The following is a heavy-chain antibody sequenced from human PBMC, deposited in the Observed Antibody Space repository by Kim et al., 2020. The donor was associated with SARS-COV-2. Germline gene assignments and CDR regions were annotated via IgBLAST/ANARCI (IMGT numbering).Heavy chain of an antibody. CDR3: AKPKGMIVVSFSQNAWGEVYDY. CDR1: GFTFSSYA. V-gene: IGHV3-23*01. Sequence: GGSLRLSCAASGFTFSSYAMSWVRQAPGKGLEWVSAISGSGGSTYYADSVKGRFTISRDNSKNTLYLQMNSLRAEDTAVYYCAKPKGMIVVSFSQNAWGEVYDYWCQGTLVTVSS. CDR2: ISGSGGST. J-gene: IGHJ4*02. D-gene: IGHD3-22*01.